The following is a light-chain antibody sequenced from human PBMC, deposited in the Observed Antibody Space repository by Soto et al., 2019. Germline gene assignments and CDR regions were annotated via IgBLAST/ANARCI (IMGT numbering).Light chain of an antibody. CDR2: GAS. J-gene: IGKJ1*01. CDR3: QQYGSSPKT. CDR1: QSVSSNY. Sequence: EIVLTQSPGTLSLSPGERATLSCMASQSVSSNYVAWYQQKPGQAPRLLIYGASSRATGIPDRFSGSGSGTDFTLTISRLEPEDFAVYYCQQYGSSPKTFGQGTKVDI. V-gene: IGKV3-20*01.